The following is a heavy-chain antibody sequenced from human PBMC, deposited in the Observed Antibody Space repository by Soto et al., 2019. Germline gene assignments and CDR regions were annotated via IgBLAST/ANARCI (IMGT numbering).Heavy chain of an antibody. Sequence: QVQLQQWGAGLLKPSETLSLTCAVYGGSFSGYYWSWIRQPPGKGLEWIGEINHSGSTNYNPSLKSRVTISVDTSKNPFSLKLSSVTAADTAVYYCARVGYYDYIWGSYRQGPFDYWGQGTLVTVSS. D-gene: IGHD3-16*02. V-gene: IGHV4-34*01. CDR3: ARVGYYDYIWGSYRQGPFDY. CDR1: GGSFSGYY. CDR2: INHSGST. J-gene: IGHJ4*02.